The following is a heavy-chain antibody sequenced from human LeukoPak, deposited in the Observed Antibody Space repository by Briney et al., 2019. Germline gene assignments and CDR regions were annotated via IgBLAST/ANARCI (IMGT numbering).Heavy chain of an antibody. CDR2: IKEDDSEI. J-gene: IGHJ4*02. Sequence: ETLSLTCTVSGGSISGSSYYWGWIRQAPGKGLERVANIKEDDSEIYYVESVKGRFTISRDNAKNSLYLEMSSLRVEDTAVYFCARLRSLDKWGQGTLVTVS. CDR3: ARLRSLDK. D-gene: IGHD5-24*01. CDR1: GGSISGSSYY. V-gene: IGHV3-7*01.